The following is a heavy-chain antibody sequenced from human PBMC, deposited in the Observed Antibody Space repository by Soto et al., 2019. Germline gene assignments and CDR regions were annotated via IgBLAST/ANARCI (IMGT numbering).Heavy chain of an antibody. CDR2: MNPNSGNT. CDR3: ASGYSSSFKAHDAFDI. Sequence: QVQLVQSGAEVKKPGASVKVSCKASGYTFTSYDINWVRQATGQGLEWMGWMNPNSGNTGYAQKFQGRVTMTRNTSISTAYMELSSLRSEDTAVYYCASGYSSSFKAHDAFDIWGQGTMVTVSS. D-gene: IGHD6-6*01. CDR1: GYTFTSYD. V-gene: IGHV1-8*01. J-gene: IGHJ3*02.